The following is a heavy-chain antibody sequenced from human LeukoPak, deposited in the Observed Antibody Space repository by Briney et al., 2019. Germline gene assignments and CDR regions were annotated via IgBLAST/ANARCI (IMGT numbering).Heavy chain of an antibody. Sequence: ASVKVSCKASGYTFTSYGISRVRQAPGQGLEWMGWISAYNGNTNYAQKLQGRVTITADKSTSTAYMELSSLRSEDTAVYYCARNVLYGMDVWGQGTTVTVSS. J-gene: IGHJ6*02. CDR1: GYTFTSYG. V-gene: IGHV1-18*01. CDR2: ISAYNGNT. CDR3: ARNVLYGMDV. D-gene: IGHD3-16*01.